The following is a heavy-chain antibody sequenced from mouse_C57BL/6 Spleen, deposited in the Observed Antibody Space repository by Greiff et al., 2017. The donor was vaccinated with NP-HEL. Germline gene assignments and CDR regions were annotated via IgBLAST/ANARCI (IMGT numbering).Heavy chain of an antibody. CDR3: ARVGDGYYGAMDD. D-gene: IGHD2-3*01. Sequence: VQLQQSGTELVKPGASVKLSCKASGYTFTSYWMHWVKQRPGQGLEWIGNINPSNGGTNYNEKFKSKATLTVDKSSSTAYMQLSSLTSEDSAVDYCARVGDGYYGAMDDWGQGTSVTVSS. CDR1: GYTFTSYW. J-gene: IGHJ4*01. CDR2: INPSNGGT. V-gene: IGHV1-53*01.